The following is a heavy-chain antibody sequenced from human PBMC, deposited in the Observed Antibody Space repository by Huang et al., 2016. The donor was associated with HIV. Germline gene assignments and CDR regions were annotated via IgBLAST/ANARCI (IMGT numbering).Heavy chain of an antibody. Sequence: QVQLEQSGPAVRKPGSSVKVSCQASGGSCIDQIISWVRQAPGKRFEWMGGIIPLLRAPADGQECKGRVKMTADESTATIYMELNSLTSEDTAVYYCAMSLRYQYDSRSYWGRYFDYWGQGTLVTVSS. CDR3: AMSLRYQYDSRSYWGRYFDY. CDR2: IIPLLRAP. CDR1: GGSCIDQI. V-gene: IGHV1-69*01. J-gene: IGHJ4*02. D-gene: IGHD3-16*01.